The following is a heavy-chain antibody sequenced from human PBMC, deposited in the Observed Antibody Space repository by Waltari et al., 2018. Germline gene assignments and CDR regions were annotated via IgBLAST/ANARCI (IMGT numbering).Heavy chain of an antibody. Sequence: EVQLVESGGGLIQPGGSLRLSCAASGFTVRSNYMSWVRQAPGKGLGWVSVIYSGGSTYYADFVKGRFTISRDNSKNTLYLQMNSLRAEDTAVYYCGNSGSWGEAFDIWGQGTMVTVSS. D-gene: IGHD1-26*01. V-gene: IGHV3-53*01. CDR1: GFTVRSNY. CDR3: GNSGSWGEAFDI. J-gene: IGHJ3*02. CDR2: IYSGGST.